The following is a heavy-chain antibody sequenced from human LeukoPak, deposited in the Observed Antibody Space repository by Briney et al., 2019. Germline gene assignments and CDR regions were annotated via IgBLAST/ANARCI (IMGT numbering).Heavy chain of an antibody. J-gene: IGHJ3*02. V-gene: IGHV1-3*01. D-gene: IGHD3-10*01. CDR2: INAGNGNT. CDR1: GYTFTSYA. CDR3: ARESLGEWFGELGAFDI. Sequence: ASVKVSCKASGYTFTSYAMHWVRQAPGQRLEWMGWINAGNGNTKYSQKFQGRVTITRDTSASTAYMELSSLRSEDTAVYYCARESLGEWFGELGAFDIWGQGTMVTVSS.